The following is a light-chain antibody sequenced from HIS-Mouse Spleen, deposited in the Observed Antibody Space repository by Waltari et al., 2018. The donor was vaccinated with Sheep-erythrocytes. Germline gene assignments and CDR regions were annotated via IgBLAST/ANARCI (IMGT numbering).Light chain of an antibody. CDR2: YDD. CDR3: AAWDDSLNGYV. Sequence: QSVLTQPPSVSEAPRQRVTISCSGSSSNIGNNAVNWYQQLPGKAPKLLLYYDDLLPSGVSDRFSGSTSGTSASLAISWLQSEDEADYYCAAWDDSLNGYVFGTGTKVTVL. V-gene: IGLV1-36*01. J-gene: IGLJ1*01. CDR1: SSNIGNNA.